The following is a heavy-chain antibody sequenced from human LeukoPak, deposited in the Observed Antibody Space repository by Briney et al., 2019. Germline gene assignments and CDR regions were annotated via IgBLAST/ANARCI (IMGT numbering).Heavy chain of an antibody. D-gene: IGHD2-2*01. CDR2: INPSGGGT. Sequence: ASVKVSCKAPGNTFTSYYVHWVRQAPGQGLEWMGIINPSGGGTSYAQKFQGRVTMTRDTSTDTVYMELSSLRSDDTAVYYCARDLPADYWGQGTLVTVSS. V-gene: IGHV1-46*01. CDR3: ARDLPADY. J-gene: IGHJ4*02. CDR1: GNTFTSYY.